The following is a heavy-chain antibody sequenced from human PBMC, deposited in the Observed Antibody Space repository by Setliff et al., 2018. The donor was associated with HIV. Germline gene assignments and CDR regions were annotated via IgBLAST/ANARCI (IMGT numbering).Heavy chain of an antibody. CDR3: ARGGAREYQLLYNYFDP. CDR2: INSDNGNT. J-gene: IGHJ5*02. D-gene: IGHD2-2*01. V-gene: IGHV1-3*01. Sequence: GASVKVSCKASGYTLSTYALYWVRQAPGQRLEGMGWINSDNGNTKFSQKFQGRLTITSDTTASTAYMVLSSLTSEDTAVYYCARGGAREYQLLYNYFDPWGQGTLVTVSS. CDR1: GYTLSTYA.